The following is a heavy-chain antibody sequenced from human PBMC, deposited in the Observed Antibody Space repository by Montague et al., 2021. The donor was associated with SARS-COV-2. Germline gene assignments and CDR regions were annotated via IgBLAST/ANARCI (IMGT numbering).Heavy chain of an antibody. CDR1: SGSLSGYC. D-gene: IGHD1-26*01. CDR3: ARGHIFGPGARGFEH. CDR2: THYNGTT. V-gene: IGHV4-59*12. Sequence: SETLSLTCTASSGSLSGYCWNWIRQPPGKGLEWIGFTHYNGTTNYNPSLKSRVTISIDTSKRYFSLRLNFLTATDTAVYYCARGHIFGPGARGFEHWGQGTLVTVAS. J-gene: IGHJ4*02.